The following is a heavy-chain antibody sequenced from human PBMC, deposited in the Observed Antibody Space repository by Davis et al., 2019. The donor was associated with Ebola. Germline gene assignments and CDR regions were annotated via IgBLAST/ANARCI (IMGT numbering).Heavy chain of an antibody. CDR3: ASGVLRFLEWLLYSGMDV. V-gene: IGHV1-46*01. CDR1: GYTFTSYD. CDR2: INPSGGST. D-gene: IGHD3-3*01. Sequence: AASVKVSCKASGYTFTSYDITWVRQAPGQGLEWMGIINPSGGSTSYAQKFQGRVTITADKSTSTAYMELSSLRSEDTAVYYCASGVLRFLEWLLYSGMDVWGQGTTVTVSS. J-gene: IGHJ6*02.